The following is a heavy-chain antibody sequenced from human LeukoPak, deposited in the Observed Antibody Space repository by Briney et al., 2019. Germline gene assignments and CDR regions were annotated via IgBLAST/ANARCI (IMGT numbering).Heavy chain of an antibody. Sequence: GGSLGLSCAASGFTITTYAVNWVRQAPGKGLEWTSGIGGGGTEYYADSVKGRFIISSDSTQNLVPLQMNSLTVEDTAVYYCARAQRALDYWGQGTLVTVSS. CDR3: ARAQRALDY. D-gene: IGHD1-1*01. V-gene: IGHV3-23*01. J-gene: IGHJ4*02. CDR2: IGGGGTE. CDR1: GFTITTYA.